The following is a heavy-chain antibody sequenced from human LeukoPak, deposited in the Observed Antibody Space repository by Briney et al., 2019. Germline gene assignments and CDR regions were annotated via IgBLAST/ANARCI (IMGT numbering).Heavy chain of an antibody. D-gene: IGHD3-10*01. Sequence: AGGSLRLSCAASGFTFFSYAMHWVRQAPGKGGEGVAVISSDGSNKYYADSVKGGFTISRDNSKTTLSLQMDSLRTEDTAVYFCASGFGEVQYYFFYGMDVWGQGTTVTVSS. CDR2: ISSDGSNK. CDR1: GFTFFSYA. V-gene: IGHV3-30*04. J-gene: IGHJ6*02. CDR3: ASGFGEVQYYFFYGMDV.